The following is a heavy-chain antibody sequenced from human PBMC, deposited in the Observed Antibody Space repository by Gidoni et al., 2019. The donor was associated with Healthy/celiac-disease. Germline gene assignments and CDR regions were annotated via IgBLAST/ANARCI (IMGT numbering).Heavy chain of an antibody. CDR3: AKDLGVVPAARD. Sequence: EVQLVESGGGLVQPGRSLRLSCAASGFTFDDYAMHWVRQAPGKGLEWVSGISWNSGSIGYADSVKGRFTISRDNAKNSLYLQMNSLRAEDTALYYCAKDLGVVPAARDWGQGTLVTVSS. V-gene: IGHV3-9*01. CDR2: ISWNSGSI. J-gene: IGHJ4*02. D-gene: IGHD2-2*01. CDR1: GFTFDDYA.